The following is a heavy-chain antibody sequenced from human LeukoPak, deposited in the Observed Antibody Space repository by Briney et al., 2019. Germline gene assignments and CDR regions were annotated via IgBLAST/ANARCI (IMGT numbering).Heavy chain of an antibody. Sequence: PGVSLRLSCAASGFTFSSYGMHWVRQAPGKGLEWVAVISYVGYSKYYADSVKGRFTISRDNSKNTLYLQMNSLRAEDTAVYYCAKEGGYYDILSNPFYFDYWGQGTLVTV. D-gene: IGHD3-9*01. J-gene: IGHJ4*02. CDR3: AKEGGYYDILSNPFYFDY. CDR1: GFTFSSYG. V-gene: IGHV3-30*18. CDR2: ISYVGYSK.